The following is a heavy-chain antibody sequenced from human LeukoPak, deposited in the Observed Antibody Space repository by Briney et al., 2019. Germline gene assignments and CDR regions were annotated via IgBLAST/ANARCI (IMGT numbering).Heavy chain of an antibody. CDR1: GFSLSRNG. V-gene: IGHV3-30*02. J-gene: IGHJ4*02. D-gene: IGHD4-23*01. CDR3: ARALQTQKGYYFDY. CDR2: ILSDGSYE. Sequence: GGSLRLSCATSGFSLSRNGMHWVRQAPGQGLEWVAFILSDGSYEYYADSVKGRFTISRDNAKNSLYLQMNSLRAADTAVYYCARALQTQKGYYFDYWGQGTLVTVSS.